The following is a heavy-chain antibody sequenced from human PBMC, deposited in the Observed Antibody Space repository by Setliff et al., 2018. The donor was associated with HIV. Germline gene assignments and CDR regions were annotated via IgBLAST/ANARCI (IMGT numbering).Heavy chain of an antibody. V-gene: IGHV3-9*01. CDR2: ISWNSGSI. CDR1: GFTFDDYA. CDR3: ARQPRWLQFPRYFDY. D-gene: IGHD5-12*01. J-gene: IGHJ4*02. Sequence: GGSLRLSCTASGFTFDDYAMHWVRQAPGKGLEWVSGISWNSGSIGYADSVKGRFTISRDNSKNSLYLQMNNLRGEDTAVYYCARQPRWLQFPRYFDYWGQGTLVTVSS.